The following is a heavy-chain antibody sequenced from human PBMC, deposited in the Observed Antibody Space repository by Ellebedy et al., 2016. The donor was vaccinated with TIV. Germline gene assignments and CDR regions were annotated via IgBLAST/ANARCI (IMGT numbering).Heavy chain of an antibody. J-gene: IGHJ6*02. Sequence: GGSLRLSCAASEFTFSTYSMNWVRQAPGKGLEWVSSISGTSTYTFYADSVKGRFTIYRDNAKDSLYLQMNSLTAEDTAVYYCARGTHYYWFGMDVWGQGTTVTVSS. CDR1: EFTFSTYS. CDR2: ISGTSTYT. CDR3: ARGTHYYWFGMDV. V-gene: IGHV3-21*01.